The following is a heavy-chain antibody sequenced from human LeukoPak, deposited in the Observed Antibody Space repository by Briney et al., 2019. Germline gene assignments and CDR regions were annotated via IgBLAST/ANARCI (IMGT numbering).Heavy chain of an antibody. CDR3: ARRAYYYDSSGYYYLDY. D-gene: IGHD3-22*01. V-gene: IGHV5-51*01. Sequence: GESLKISCKGSGYSFTSYWIGWVRQMPGKGPEWMGIIYPGDSDTRYSPSFQGQVTISADKSISTAYLQWSSLKASDTAMYYCARRAYYYDSSGYYYLDYWGQGTLVTVSS. CDR2: IYPGDSDT. J-gene: IGHJ4*02. CDR1: GYSFTSYW.